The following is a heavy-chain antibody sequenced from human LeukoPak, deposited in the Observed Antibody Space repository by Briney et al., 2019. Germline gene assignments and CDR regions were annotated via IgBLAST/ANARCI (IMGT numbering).Heavy chain of an antibody. V-gene: IGHV3-9*01. Sequence: GGSLRLSCAASGFTFDDYAMHWVRQAPGKGLEWVSGISWNSGSIGYADSVKGRFTISRDNSKNTLYLQMNSLRAEDTAVYYCARDLYYFDYWGQGTLVTVSS. J-gene: IGHJ4*02. CDR3: ARDLYYFDY. CDR1: GFTFDDYA. CDR2: ISWNSGSI.